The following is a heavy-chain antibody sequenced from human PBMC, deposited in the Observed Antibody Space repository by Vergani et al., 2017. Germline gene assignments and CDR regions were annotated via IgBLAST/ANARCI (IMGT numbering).Heavy chain of an antibody. V-gene: IGHV1-69*01. CDR1: GGTFSSYA. Sequence: QVQLVQSGAEVKKPGSSVKVSCKASGGTFSSYAISWVRQAPGQGLEWMGGIIPIFGTANAAQKFQGRVTITADETTSTAYMELSSLRSEYTAVYYCAGLREPYCSSTSCYDGAFDIWGQGTMVTVSS. D-gene: IGHD2-2*01. CDR3: AGLREPYCSSTSCYDGAFDI. CDR2: IIPIFGTA. J-gene: IGHJ3*02.